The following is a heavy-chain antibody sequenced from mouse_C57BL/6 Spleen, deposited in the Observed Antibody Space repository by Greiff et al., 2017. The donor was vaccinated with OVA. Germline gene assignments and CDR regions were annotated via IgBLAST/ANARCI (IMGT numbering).Heavy chain of an antibody. J-gene: IGHJ3*01. CDR2: INPYNGGT. CDR1: GYTFTDYY. V-gene: IGHV1-19*01. D-gene: IGHD1-1*01. CDR3: ANYYGSSLGFAY. Sequence: EVQLQQSGPVLVKPGASVKMSCKASGYTFTDYYMNWVKQSHGKSLEWIGVINPYNGGTSYNQKFKGKATLTVDKSSSTAYMELNSLTSEDSAVYYCANYYGSSLGFAYWGQGTLVTVSA.